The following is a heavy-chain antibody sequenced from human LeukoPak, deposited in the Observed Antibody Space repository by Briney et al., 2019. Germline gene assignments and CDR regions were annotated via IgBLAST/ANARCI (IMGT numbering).Heavy chain of an antibody. D-gene: IGHD6-13*01. CDR1: GYTFTGYY. J-gene: IGHJ4*02. CDR2: IIPIFGTA. Sequence: ASVKVSCKASGYTFTGYYMHWVRQAPGQGLEWMGGIIPIFGTANYAQKFQGRVTITADKSTTIAYMELSSLRSEDTAVYYCAVPKEQLVHPFDYWGQGTLVTVSS. V-gene: IGHV1-69*06. CDR3: AVPKEQLVHPFDY.